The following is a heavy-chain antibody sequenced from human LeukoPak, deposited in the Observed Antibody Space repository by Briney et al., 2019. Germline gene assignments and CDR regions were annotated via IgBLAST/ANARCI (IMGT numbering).Heavy chain of an antibody. CDR2: ISSSSSYI. CDR3: AKENPYYYDSSGYFDY. CDR1: GFTFSSYS. D-gene: IGHD3-22*01. J-gene: IGHJ4*02. V-gene: IGHV3-21*01. Sequence: GGSLRLSCAASGFTFSSYSMNWVRQAPGKGLEWVSSISSSSSYIYYADSVKGRFTISRDNAKNSLYLQMNSLRAEDTAVYYCAKENPYYYDSSGYFDYWGQGTLVTVSS.